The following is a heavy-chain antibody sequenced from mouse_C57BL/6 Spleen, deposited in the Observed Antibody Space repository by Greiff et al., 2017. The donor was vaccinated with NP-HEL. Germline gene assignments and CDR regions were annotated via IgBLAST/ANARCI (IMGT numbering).Heavy chain of an antibody. CDR3: ARGQDYYGSSWGFAY. J-gene: IGHJ3*01. V-gene: IGHV1-81*01. D-gene: IGHD1-1*01. CDR2: IYPRSGNT. CDR1: GYTFTSYG. Sequence: QVQLQQSGAELARPGASVKLSCKASGYTFTSYGISWVKQRTGQGLEWIGEIYPRSGNTYYNEKFKGKATLTADKSSSTAYMELRSLTSEDSAVYVCARGQDYYGSSWGFAYWGQGTLVTVSA.